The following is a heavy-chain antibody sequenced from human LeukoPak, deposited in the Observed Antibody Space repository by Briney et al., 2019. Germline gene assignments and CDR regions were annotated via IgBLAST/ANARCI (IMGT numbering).Heavy chain of an antibody. V-gene: IGHV4-39*07. Sequence: SETLSLTCTVSGGSISSSSYYWGWIRQPPGKGLEWIGSIYYSGSTYYNPSLKSRVTISVDTSKNQFSLKLSSVTAADTAVYYCARVRDGCSGGSCYFAGPDLYYYYYYYMDVWGKGTTVTVSS. CDR3: ARVRDGCSGGSCYFAGPDLYYYYYYYMDV. CDR1: GGSISSSSYY. CDR2: IYYSGST. J-gene: IGHJ6*03. D-gene: IGHD2-15*01.